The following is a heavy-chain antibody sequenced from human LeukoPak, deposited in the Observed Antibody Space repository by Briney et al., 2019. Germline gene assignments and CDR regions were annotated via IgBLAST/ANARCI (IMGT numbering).Heavy chain of an antibody. Sequence: PSETLSLTCTVSGGSISSSSNYWGWIRQPPGKGLEWIGSIYYSGSTFYNPSLKSRVTISVDTSKNQFSLKLSSVTAADTAMYYCSRLPTGFPNWFDLWGQGALVTVSS. CDR3: SRLPTGFPNWFDL. V-gene: IGHV4-39*01. CDR2: IYYSGST. J-gene: IGHJ5*02. D-gene: IGHD1-14*01. CDR1: GGSISSSSNY.